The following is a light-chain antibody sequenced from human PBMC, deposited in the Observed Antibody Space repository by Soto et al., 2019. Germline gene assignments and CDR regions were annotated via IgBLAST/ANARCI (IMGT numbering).Light chain of an antibody. Sequence: QSVLTQPPSVSGTPGQRVTISCSGSSSNIGSNAVNWYQQLPGTAPKLLIYSNNQRPSGVPDRFSGSKSGTSASLAISGLQSEDEADYYRAAWDDSLNGVVFGGGTKLTVL. CDR1: SSNIGSNA. CDR3: AAWDDSLNGVV. J-gene: IGLJ2*01. CDR2: SNN. V-gene: IGLV1-44*01.